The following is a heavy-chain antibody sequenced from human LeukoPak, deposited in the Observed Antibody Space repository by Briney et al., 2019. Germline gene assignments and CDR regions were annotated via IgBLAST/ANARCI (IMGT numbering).Heavy chain of an antibody. V-gene: IGHV3-23*01. D-gene: IGHD1-14*01. CDR1: GFSFSSYG. Sequence: GGSLRLSCVVSGFSFSSYGMNWVRQAPGKGLEWLSIISGSGSSTFYADSVKGRFTISRDNSKNTLYLQLNSLRAEDTAVYFCAKFRKPMALLDAFDMWGQGTMVTVSS. CDR3: AKFRKPMALLDAFDM. J-gene: IGHJ3*02. CDR2: ISGSGSST.